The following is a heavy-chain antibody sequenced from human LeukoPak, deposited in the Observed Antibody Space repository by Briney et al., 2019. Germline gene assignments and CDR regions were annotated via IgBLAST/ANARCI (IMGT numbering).Heavy chain of an antibody. J-gene: IGHJ4*02. CDR3: AYADNNGWYYFDY. CDR1: GFTFSSYA. D-gene: IGHD6-19*01. Sequence: GGSLRLSCAVSGFTFSSYAMTWVRQAPGKGLEWASAISGTGANTYYADSVKGRFTTSGDNPRSTLYLQMNSLSNEDTAVYYCAYADNNGWYYFDYWGQGTLVTVSS. CDR2: ISGTGANT. V-gene: IGHV3-23*01.